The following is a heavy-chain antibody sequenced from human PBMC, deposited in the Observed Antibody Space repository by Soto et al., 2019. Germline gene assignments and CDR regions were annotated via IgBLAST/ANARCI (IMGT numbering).Heavy chain of an antibody. Sequence: SETLSLTCSVSGGSISSYYWSWIRQPPGKGLEWIGYIFYSGSTNQNPSRKSRVTISVDTSKNQFSLKLSSVTAADTAVYYCARTALGWFDPWGQGTLVTVSS. CDR3: ARTALGWFDP. D-gene: IGHD2-21*02. CDR2: IFYSGST. J-gene: IGHJ5*02. CDR1: GGSISSYY. V-gene: IGHV4-59*01.